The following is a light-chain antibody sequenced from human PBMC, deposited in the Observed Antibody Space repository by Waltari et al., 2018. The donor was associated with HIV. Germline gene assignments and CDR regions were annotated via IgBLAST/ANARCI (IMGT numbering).Light chain of an antibody. CDR1: SSVVGVYNY. Sequence: QSALTPPASVSGSPGQSITISCTGTSSVVGVYNYVPWYRQHPGQAPNLIISAVSNRPSGVSNRFSGAKSGNTASLTISGLQAEDEADYYCSSYTSSSTLVVFGGGTKLTVL. J-gene: IGLJ2*01. CDR2: AVS. V-gene: IGLV2-14*03. CDR3: SSYTSSSTLVV.